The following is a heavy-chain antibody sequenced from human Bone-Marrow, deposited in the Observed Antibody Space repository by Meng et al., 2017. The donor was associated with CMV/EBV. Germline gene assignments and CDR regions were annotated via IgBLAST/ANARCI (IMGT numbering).Heavy chain of an antibody. CDR2: ISTTSRYI. CDR3: ARSFSPPLMAVVVTDFDF. J-gene: IGHJ4*02. V-gene: IGHV3-21*01. D-gene: IGHD3-22*01. CDR1: FAFSSYT. Sequence: FAFSSYTMNWVRQAPGKGLEWVSSISTTSRYIYYADSVKGRFTISRDNARESVYLQMSSLRAEDTAVYYCARSFSPPLMAVVVTDFDFWGQGTLVTVSS.